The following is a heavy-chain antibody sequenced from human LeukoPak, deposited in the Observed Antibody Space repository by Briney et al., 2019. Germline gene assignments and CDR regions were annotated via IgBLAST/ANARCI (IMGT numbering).Heavy chain of an antibody. D-gene: IGHD2/OR15-2a*01. CDR1: GGSISSYY. J-gene: IGHJ6*02. CDR3: ARGSLERITRYYYYGMDV. Sequence: PSETPSLTCTVSGGSISSYYWSWIRQPPGKGLEWIGYIYYGGSTNYNPSLKSRVTISVDTSKNQFSLKLSSVTAADTAVYYCARGSLERITRYYYYGMDVWGQGTTVTVSS. V-gene: IGHV4-59*01. CDR2: IYYGGST.